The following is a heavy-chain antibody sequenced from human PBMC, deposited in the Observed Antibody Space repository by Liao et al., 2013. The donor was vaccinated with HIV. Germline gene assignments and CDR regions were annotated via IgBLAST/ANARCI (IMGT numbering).Heavy chain of an antibody. CDR3: ARAWSGYFDY. D-gene: IGHD3-3*01. V-gene: IGHV4-4*07. Sequence: QVQLQESGPGLVKPSETLSVTCSVSGGFIRGYYWSWIRQPAGKGLEWIGRIYISGSTNYNPSLKSRVTMSVDTSKNQFSLKLSSVTAADTAVYYCARAWSGYFDYWGQGTLVTVSS. CDR1: GGFIRGYY. CDR2: IYISGST. J-gene: IGHJ4*02.